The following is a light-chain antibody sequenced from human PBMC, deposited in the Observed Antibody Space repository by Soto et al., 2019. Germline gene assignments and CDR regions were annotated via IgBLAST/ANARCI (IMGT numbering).Light chain of an antibody. CDR2: DAS. Sequence: DIQMTQSPSTLSASVGDRVTITCRASQDIHIWLAWYQQKPGKAPRVLIHDASALESGVPSRFSGSGSGTEFTLSISSLQPDDSASYYCHQYNSYPSTFGQGTKLEIK. CDR3: HQYNSYPST. CDR1: QDIHIW. J-gene: IGKJ2*01. V-gene: IGKV1-5*01.